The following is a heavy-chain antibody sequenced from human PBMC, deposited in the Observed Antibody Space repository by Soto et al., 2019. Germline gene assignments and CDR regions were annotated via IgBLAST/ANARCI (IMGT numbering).Heavy chain of an antibody. Sequence: QVQLVQSGAEVKKPGASVKVSCKASGYTFTSYGISWVRQAPGQGLEWMGWISAYNGNTNYAQKLQGRVTMTTDTATSTAYMELRSLRSDVTAVYYCARAESITMVRGAGPFDIWGQGTMVTVSS. J-gene: IGHJ3*02. CDR3: ARAESITMVRGAGPFDI. V-gene: IGHV1-18*01. CDR2: ISAYNGNT. CDR1: GYTFTSYG. D-gene: IGHD3-10*01.